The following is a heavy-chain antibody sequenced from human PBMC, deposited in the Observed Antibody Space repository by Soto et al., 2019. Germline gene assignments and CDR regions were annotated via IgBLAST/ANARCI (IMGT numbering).Heavy chain of an antibody. D-gene: IGHD6-6*01. V-gene: IGHV3-23*01. J-gene: IGHJ3*02. Sequence: GGSLRLSCAASGFTFSSYAMSWVRQAPGKGLEWVSAISGSGGSTYYADSVKGRFTISRDNSKNTLYLQMNSLRAEDTAVYYCAKVLYSSSNIRRSFDIWGQGTMVTVSS. CDR2: ISGSGGST. CDR3: AKVLYSSSNIRRSFDI. CDR1: GFTFSSYA.